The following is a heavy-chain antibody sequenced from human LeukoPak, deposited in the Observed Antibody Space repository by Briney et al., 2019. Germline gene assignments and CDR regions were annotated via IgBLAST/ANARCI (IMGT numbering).Heavy chain of an antibody. V-gene: IGHV3-48*01. CDR2: ISRDGNTI. Sequence: PGGSLTLSCAATGFTLTPYTMNWFRHPPGKGLEWVSYISRDGNTIYYADSVKGRVTISRDIAKKSLFLQMDSLRVEETAMYYCAKGTTGTWGQGTLVTVSS. J-gene: IGHJ5*02. CDR1: GFTLTPYT. CDR3: AKGTTGT. D-gene: IGHD2-8*02.